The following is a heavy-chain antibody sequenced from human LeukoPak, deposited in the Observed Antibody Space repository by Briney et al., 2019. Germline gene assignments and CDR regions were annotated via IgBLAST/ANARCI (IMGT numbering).Heavy chain of an antibody. J-gene: IGHJ6*02. CDR1: GFTFSSYA. V-gene: IGHV3-23*01. CDR2: ISGSGGST. D-gene: IGHD4-17*01. CDR3: AKAGYGDYPFGYYGMDV. Sequence: PGGSLRLSCAASGFTFSSYAMTWGRQAPGKGLEWVSAISGSGGSTYYADSVKGRFTISRDNSKNTLYLQMNSLRAEDTAVYYCAKAGYGDYPFGYYGMDVWGQGTTVTVSS.